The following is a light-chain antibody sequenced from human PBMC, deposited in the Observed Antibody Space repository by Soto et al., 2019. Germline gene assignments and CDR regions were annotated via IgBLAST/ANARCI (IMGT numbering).Light chain of an antibody. Sequence: IQMTQSPPSLSASVGARLTITCRASQTISSYLNWYQQKPRKAPKLLIYAASSLQSGVPSRFSGSGSGTDFTLTISSLQPEDFATYYCQQTYSTPQTFGQGTKLEIK. CDR2: AAS. J-gene: IGKJ2*01. V-gene: IGKV1-39*01. CDR1: QTISSY. CDR3: QQTYSTPQT.